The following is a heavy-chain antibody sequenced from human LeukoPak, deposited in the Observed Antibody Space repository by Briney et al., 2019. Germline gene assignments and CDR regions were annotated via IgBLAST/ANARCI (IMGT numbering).Heavy chain of an antibody. CDR2: INHSGST. CDR3: TRARRVGPTEMI. V-gene: IGHV4-34*01. D-gene: IGHD1-26*01. Sequence: SETLSHTCAVYGGSFSGFHWSWIRQPPGKGLEWIGEINHSGSTNYNPSLKSRVTISVDMSKNQFSLKLSSVTAADTAVYYCTRARRVGPTEMIWGQGTLLTVSP. CDR1: GGSFSGFH. J-gene: IGHJ4*02.